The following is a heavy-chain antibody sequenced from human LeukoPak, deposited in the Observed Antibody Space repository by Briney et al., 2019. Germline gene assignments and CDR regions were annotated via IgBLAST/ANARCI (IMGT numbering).Heavy chain of an antibody. CDR2: IYPGDSDT. V-gene: IGHV5-51*01. J-gene: IGHJ4*02. CDR3: ARRKYYYDSSGYYPGLAYFDY. CDR1: GYSFTSYW. D-gene: IGHD3-22*01. Sequence: GESLKISCQGSGYSFTSYWIGWVRQMPGKGLEWMGIIYPGDSDTRYSPSFQGQVTISADKSISTAYLQWSSLKASDTAMYYCARRKYYYDSSGYYPGLAYFDYWGQGTLVTVSS.